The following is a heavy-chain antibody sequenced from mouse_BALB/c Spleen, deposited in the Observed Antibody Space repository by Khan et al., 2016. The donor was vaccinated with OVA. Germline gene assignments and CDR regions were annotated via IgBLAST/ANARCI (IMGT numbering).Heavy chain of an antibody. CDR3: ARWAITSHSMDY. Sequence: QVQLKQSGAELVRPGASVRLSCKTSGYIFTSYWIHWVKQRSGQGLEWIARIYPGTGSTYYNEIFKGKATLTADTSSNTAYMQLSSLKSEESTVYFCARWAITSHSMDYWGQGTSVTVSS. CDR2: IYPGTGST. CDR1: GYIFTSYW. J-gene: IGHJ4*01. V-gene: IGHV1S132*01. D-gene: IGHD1-1*01.